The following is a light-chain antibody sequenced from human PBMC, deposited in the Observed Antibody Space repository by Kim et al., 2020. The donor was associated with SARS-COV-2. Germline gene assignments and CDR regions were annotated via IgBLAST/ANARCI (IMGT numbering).Light chain of an antibody. CDR3: QHYIRFPYT. CDR2: LVS. CDR1: QTISTW. J-gene: IGKJ2*01. V-gene: IGKV1-5*03. Sequence: DIQMTQSPSTLSASVGDRVTITCRASQTISTWLAWYQQKPGKAPKLLLYLVSTLESGVPSRFSGSGSGTEFTLTIDSLQPDDFATYYCQHYIRFPYTFGQGTKLEI.